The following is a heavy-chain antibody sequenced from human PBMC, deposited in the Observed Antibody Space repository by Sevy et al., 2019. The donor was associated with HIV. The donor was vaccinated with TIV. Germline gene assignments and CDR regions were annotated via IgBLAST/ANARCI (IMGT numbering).Heavy chain of an antibody. CDR3: ARDLSGRYQDYFDY. D-gene: IGHD1-26*01. CDR2: ISSSSSYI. V-gene: IGHV3-21*01. CDR1: GLTFSNYN. Sequence: GGSLRLSCAASGLTFSNYNMNWVRQAPGKGLEWVSSISSSSSYIYYADSVKGRFTITRDNAKKSLYLQMNSLRAEDTAVYYCARDLSGRYQDYFDYWGQGTLVTVSS. J-gene: IGHJ4*02.